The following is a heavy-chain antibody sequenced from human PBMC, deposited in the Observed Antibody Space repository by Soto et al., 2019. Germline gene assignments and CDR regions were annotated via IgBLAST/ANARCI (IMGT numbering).Heavy chain of an antibody. CDR1: GFTFSSYG. CDR3: AIGHRAEGGSYYYYGMDV. D-gene: IGHD1-26*01. Sequence: PGGSLRLSCGDSGFTFSSYGMHWVRQAPGRGLEWVAVISYDGSNKYYADSVKGRFTISRDNSKNTLYLQMNSLRAEDTAVYYCAIGHRAEGGSYYYYGMDVWGQGTTVTVSS. V-gene: IGHV3-30*03. J-gene: IGHJ6*02. CDR2: ISYDGSNK.